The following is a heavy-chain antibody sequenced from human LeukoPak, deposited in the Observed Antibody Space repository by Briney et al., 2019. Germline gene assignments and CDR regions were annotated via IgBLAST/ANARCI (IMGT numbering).Heavy chain of an antibody. D-gene: IGHD3-22*01. Sequence: GGSLRLSCAASGFTFSSYSMNWVRQAPGKGLEWVSYITSSSSTRYYADSVKGRFTISRDNAKNSLYLQMNSLRDEDTAVYYCARDYYDSSGHYYVDYWGQGTLVTVSS. J-gene: IGHJ4*02. V-gene: IGHV3-48*02. CDR1: GFTFSSYS. CDR2: ITSSSSTR. CDR3: ARDYYDSSGHYYVDY.